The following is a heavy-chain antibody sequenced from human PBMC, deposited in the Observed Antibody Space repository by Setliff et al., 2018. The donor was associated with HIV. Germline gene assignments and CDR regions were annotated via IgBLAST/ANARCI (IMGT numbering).Heavy chain of an antibody. J-gene: IGHJ3*02. CDR2: IYYSGGT. V-gene: IGHV4-39*07. CDR1: GGFISSSSYY. Sequence: SETLSLTCTVSGGFISSSSYYWGWIRQPPGKGLEWIGSIYYSGGTYCNPSLKSRVTISVDTSKNQFSLKLSSVTAADTAVYYCAKTSVGATGLYAFDIWGQGTMVTVSS. D-gene: IGHD1-26*01. CDR3: AKTSVGATGLYAFDI.